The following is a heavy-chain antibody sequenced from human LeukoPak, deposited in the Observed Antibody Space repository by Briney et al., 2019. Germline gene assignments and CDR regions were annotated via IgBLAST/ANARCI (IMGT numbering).Heavy chain of an antibody. CDR3: AKVAAYYYDSSGFDY. J-gene: IGHJ4*02. V-gene: IGHV3-23*01. Sequence: GGSLRLSCAASGFTFSDYYMSWIRQAPGEGLEWVSAISGSGGSTYYADSVKGRFTISRDNSKNTLYLQMNSLRAEDTAVYYCAKVAAYYYDSSGFDYWGQGTLVTVSS. CDR1: GFTFSDYY. D-gene: IGHD3-22*01. CDR2: ISGSGGST.